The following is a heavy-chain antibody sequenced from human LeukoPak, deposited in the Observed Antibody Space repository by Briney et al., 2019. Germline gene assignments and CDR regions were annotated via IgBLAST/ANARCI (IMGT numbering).Heavy chain of an antibody. CDR3: ARDYYGRFGY. J-gene: IGHJ4*02. Sequence: GGSLRLSCAASGFTFSNYSMNWVRQAPGKGLEWISYITSTSSIILYADSVKGRFTVSRDNAKNSLYLQVNSLRAEDTAVYYCARDYYGRFGYWGQGTLVTVSS. CDR1: GFTFSNYS. V-gene: IGHV3-48*01. D-gene: IGHD3-10*01. CDR2: ITSTSSII.